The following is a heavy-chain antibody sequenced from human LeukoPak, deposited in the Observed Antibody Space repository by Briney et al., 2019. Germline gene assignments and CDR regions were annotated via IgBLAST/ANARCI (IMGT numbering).Heavy chain of an antibody. D-gene: IGHD3-10*01. CDR3: ARYYGSGTFAVDY. J-gene: IGHJ4*02. CDR1: GFTFSSYW. CDR2: MNTDGSDT. V-gene: IGHV3-74*01. Sequence: GGSLRLSCAASGFTFSSYWMHWVRQAPGKGLVWVSRMNTDGSDTSYADSVKGRFTISRDNAKNTLYLQMNSLRAGDTAVYYCARYYGSGTFAVDYWGQGALVTVSS.